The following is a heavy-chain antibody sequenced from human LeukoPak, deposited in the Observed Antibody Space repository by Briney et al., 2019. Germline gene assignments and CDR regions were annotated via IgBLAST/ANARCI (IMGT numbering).Heavy chain of an antibody. CDR2: ISYDRSKK. V-gene: IGHV3-30-3*01. D-gene: IGHD6-19*01. CDR3: ARDIYSSGWYSAFDI. CDR1: GFTFSSYA. J-gene: IGHJ3*02. Sequence: PGGSLRLSCAASGFTFSSYAMHWVRQAPGKGLEWEAVISYDRSKKYYADSVKGRFTISRDNSKNTLYLQMNSLRAEDTAVYDCARDIYSSGWYSAFDIWGQGTVVTVSS.